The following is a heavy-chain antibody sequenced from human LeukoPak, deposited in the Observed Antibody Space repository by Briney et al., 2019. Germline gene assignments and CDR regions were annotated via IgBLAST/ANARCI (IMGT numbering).Heavy chain of an antibody. J-gene: IGHJ3*02. Sequence: GGSLRVSCAASGFTFSSYSMNWVRQAPGKGLEWVSSISSSSSYINYADSVKGRFTISRDNAKNSLYLQMNSLRAEDTAVYYCARDLAVGQLAHDAFDIWGQGTMVTVSS. CDR1: GFTFSSYS. D-gene: IGHD6-6*01. CDR3: ARDLAVGQLAHDAFDI. V-gene: IGHV3-21*01. CDR2: ISSSSSYI.